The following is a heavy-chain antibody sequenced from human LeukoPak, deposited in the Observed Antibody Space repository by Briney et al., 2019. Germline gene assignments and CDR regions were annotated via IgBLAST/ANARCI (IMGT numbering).Heavy chain of an antibody. D-gene: IGHD5-24*01. Sequence: GGSLRLSCAASGLTVNSNYMNWGRQAPGKGLQWVSVIYSGGTTYYADSVKGRFTISRDNSKNTLYLQMNSLRAEDTAVYFCARALLVRNGYNYSPNYFDYWGQGTLVTVSS. V-gene: IGHV3-53*01. CDR3: ARALLVRNGYNYSPNYFDY. CDR1: GLTVNSNY. CDR2: IYSGGTT. J-gene: IGHJ4*02.